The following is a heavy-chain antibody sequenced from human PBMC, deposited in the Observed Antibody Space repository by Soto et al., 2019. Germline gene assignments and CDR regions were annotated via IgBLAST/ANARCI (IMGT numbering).Heavy chain of an antibody. Sequence: EVQLVETGGGLIQPGGSLRLSCAASGFTVSSNYMSWVRKAPGKGLEWVSVIYSGGSTYYADSVKGRFTISRDNSKNTLYLQMNSLRAEDTAVYYCARPRSIAGPPFYYSGMDVWGQGTTVTVSS. CDR2: IYSGGST. V-gene: IGHV3-53*02. J-gene: IGHJ6*01. CDR3: ARPRSIAGPPFYYSGMDV. D-gene: IGHD6-6*01. CDR1: GFTVSSNY.